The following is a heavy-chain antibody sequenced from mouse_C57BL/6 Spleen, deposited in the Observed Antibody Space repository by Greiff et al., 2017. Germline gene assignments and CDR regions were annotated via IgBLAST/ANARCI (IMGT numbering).Heavy chain of an antibody. CDR2: LWSGGST. CDR1: GFSLTSYG. Sequence: VQLQESGPGLVQPSQSLSITCTVSGFSLTSYGVHWVRQSPGKGLEWLGVLWSGGSTDYNAAFISRLSISKDNSKSQVFFKMNSLQADDTAIYYCARGGGYYGNYAMDYWGQGTSVTVSS. CDR3: ARGGGYYGNYAMDY. V-gene: IGHV2-2*01. J-gene: IGHJ4*01. D-gene: IGHD1-1*01.